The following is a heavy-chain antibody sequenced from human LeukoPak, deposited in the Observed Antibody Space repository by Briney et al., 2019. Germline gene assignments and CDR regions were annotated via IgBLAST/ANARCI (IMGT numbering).Heavy chain of an antibody. CDR3: ARAYSAPYGSGSYHLDY. CDR2: IYYSGST. CDR1: GGSFSSYY. Sequence: PSETLSLTCTVSGGSFSSYYWNWIRQPPGKGLEWIGYIYYSGSTNYNPSLQSRVTISVDTSKNQFSLKLSSVTAADTAVYYCARAYSAPYGSGSYHLDYWGQGTLVTVSS. D-gene: IGHD3-10*01. V-gene: IGHV4-59*01. J-gene: IGHJ4*02.